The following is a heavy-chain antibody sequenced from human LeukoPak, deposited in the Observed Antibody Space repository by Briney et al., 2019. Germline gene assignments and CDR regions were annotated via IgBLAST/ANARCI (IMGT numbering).Heavy chain of an antibody. D-gene: IGHD1-20*01. CDR3: ARGITGTTRGSQDYFDY. V-gene: IGHV1-8*01. J-gene: IGHJ4*02. Sequence: ASVKVSCKASGYTFTSYDINWVRQATGQGLEWMGWMNPNSGNTGYAPKFKGRVTMTRNTSRSTAYMELSSLRSEDTAVYYCARGITGTTRGSQDYFDYWGQGTLVTVSS. CDR1: GYTFTSYD. CDR2: MNPNSGNT.